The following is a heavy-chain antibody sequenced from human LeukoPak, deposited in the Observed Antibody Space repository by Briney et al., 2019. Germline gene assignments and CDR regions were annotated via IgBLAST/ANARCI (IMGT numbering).Heavy chain of an antibody. CDR3: ARHGGSGTYPLDY. J-gene: IGHJ4*02. V-gene: IGHV4-59*08. D-gene: IGHD1-26*01. Sequence: SETLSLTCTVSGGSISSYYWSWIRQPPGKGLEWIGYIYYSGSTNYNPSLKSRVTISVDTSKNQFSLKLTSVTAADTAVYYCARHGGSGTYPLDYWGQGTLVTVSS. CDR2: IYYSGST. CDR1: GGSISSYY.